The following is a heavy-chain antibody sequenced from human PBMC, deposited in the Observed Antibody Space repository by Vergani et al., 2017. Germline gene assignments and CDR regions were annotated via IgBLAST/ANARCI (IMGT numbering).Heavy chain of an antibody. Sequence: QVQLQESGPGLVKPSETLSLTCTVSGGSISSYYWSWIRQPPGKGLEWMGYIYYSGSTTYNPSLKSRVTISVATSMNQVSLKLSCVTAAATAVYYCARSPQRVRGRAYYYGMDVWGQGTTVTVSS. CDR2: IYYSGST. CDR1: GGSISSYY. J-gene: IGHJ6*02. D-gene: IGHD6-13*01. V-gene: IGHV4-59*08. CDR3: ARSPQRVRGRAYYYGMDV.